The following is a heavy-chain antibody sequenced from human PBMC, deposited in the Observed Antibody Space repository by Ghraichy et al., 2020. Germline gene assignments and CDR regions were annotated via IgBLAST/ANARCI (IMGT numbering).Heavy chain of an antibody. CDR2: ISSSGSTI. Sequence: GESLNISCAASGFTFSDYYMSWIRQAPGKGLEWVSYISSSGSTIYYADSVKGRFTISRDNAKNSLYLQMNSLRAEDTAVYYCASAVYYYYYGMDVWGQGTTVTVSS. CDR3: ASAVYYYYYGMDV. J-gene: IGHJ6*02. V-gene: IGHV3-11*01. CDR1: GFTFSDYY.